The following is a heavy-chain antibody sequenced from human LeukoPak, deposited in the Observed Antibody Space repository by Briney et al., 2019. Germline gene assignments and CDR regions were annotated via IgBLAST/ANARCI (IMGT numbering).Heavy chain of an antibody. CDR2: IYYSGST. Sequence: SETLSLTCTVSGGSISSYYWSWIRQPPGKGPEWIGYIYYSGSTNYNPSLKSRVTISVDTSKNQFSLKLSSVTAADTAVYYCARRPDWFDPWGQGTLVTVSS. V-gene: IGHV4-59*08. J-gene: IGHJ5*02. CDR1: GGSISSYY. CDR3: ARRPDWFDP.